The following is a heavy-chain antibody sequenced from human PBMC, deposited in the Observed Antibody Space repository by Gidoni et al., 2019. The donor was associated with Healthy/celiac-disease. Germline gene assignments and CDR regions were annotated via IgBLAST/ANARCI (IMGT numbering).Heavy chain of an antibody. Sequence: QVQLPQSAAEVKKPASSVNVSCNASRGTFSSYAISWVRQAPEQGPEWVGGILPILSTANYAQKYQGRVTITADEATSTAYMELSSLRSEDTAVYYCARENLYGSGSYWGQGTLVTVSS. CDR1: RGTFSSYA. CDR3: ARENLYGSGSY. V-gene: IGHV1-69*11. CDR2: ILPILSTA. D-gene: IGHD3-10*01. J-gene: IGHJ4*02.